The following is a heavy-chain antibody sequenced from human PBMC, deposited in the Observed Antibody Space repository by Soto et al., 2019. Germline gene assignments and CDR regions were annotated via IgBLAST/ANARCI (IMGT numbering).Heavy chain of an antibody. Sequence: PGGSLRLSCAASGFTFSNYGMSWVRQAPGKGLEWVSAISGSGGNTNYADSVKGRFTISRDNSKNTLYLQMYSLGAEDTAVYYCAKHIVVAQWYFDYWGQGALVTVSS. CDR3: AKHIVVAQWYFDY. J-gene: IGHJ4*02. D-gene: IGHD3-22*01. CDR1: GFTFSNYG. V-gene: IGHV3-23*01. CDR2: ISGSGGNT.